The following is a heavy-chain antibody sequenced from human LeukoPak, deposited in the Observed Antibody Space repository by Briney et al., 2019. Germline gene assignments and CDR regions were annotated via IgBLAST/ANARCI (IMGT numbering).Heavy chain of an antibody. CDR3: ARGNRHYGSGSYYNHNWFDP. CDR2: IYHSGST. CDR1: GYSISSGYY. J-gene: IGHJ5*02. V-gene: IGHV4-38-2*02. Sequence: SETLSLTCTVSGYSISSGYYWGWIRQPPGKGLEWIGTIYHSGSTYYNPSLKSRVTISVDTSKNQFSLKLSSVTAADTAVYYCARGNRHYGSGSYYNHNWFDPWGQGTLVAVSS. D-gene: IGHD3-10*01.